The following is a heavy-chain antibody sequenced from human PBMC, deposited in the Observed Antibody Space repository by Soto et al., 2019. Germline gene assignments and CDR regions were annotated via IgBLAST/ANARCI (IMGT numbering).Heavy chain of an antibody. J-gene: IGHJ4*02. V-gene: IGHV3-7*01. D-gene: IGHD3-3*01. CDR1: GFTFSSYW. Sequence: EVQLVESGGGLVQPGGSLRLSCVASGFTFSSYWMTWVRQVPGKGLEWVADINDDGSERNYVDSVKGRFTISRDTPNNLLFLQMNSLRDEDTAVYYCAREFYGYYTYGPGDYWGQGTLVAVSS. CDR2: INDDGSER. CDR3: AREFYGYYTYGPGDY.